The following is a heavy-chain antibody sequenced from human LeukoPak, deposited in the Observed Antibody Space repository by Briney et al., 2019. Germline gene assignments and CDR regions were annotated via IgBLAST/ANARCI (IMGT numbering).Heavy chain of an antibody. J-gene: IGHJ4*02. CDR2: ISGSGGST. D-gene: IGHD3-10*01. Sequence: GGSLRLSCAASGFTFSSYAMSWVRKAPGKGLEWVSAISGSGGSTYYADSVKGRFTISRDNSKNTLYLQMNSLRAEDTAVYYCARELLWFGGGEANYWGQGTLVTVSS. V-gene: IGHV3-23*01. CDR1: GFTFSSYA. CDR3: ARELLWFGGGEANY.